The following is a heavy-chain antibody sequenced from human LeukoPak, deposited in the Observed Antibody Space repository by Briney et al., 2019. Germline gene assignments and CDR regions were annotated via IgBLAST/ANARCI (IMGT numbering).Heavy chain of an antibody. CDR3: ARGSITGTTGYFDY. D-gene: IGHD1-20*01. J-gene: IGHJ4*02. Sequence: PGGSLRLSCAASGFTFSSYDMHWVRQATGEGLEWVSAIGTAGDTYYPGSVKGRFTISRENAKNSLYLQMNSLRAGDTAVYYCARGSITGTTGYFDYWGQGTLVTVSS. CDR2: IGTAGDT. CDR1: GFTFSSYD. V-gene: IGHV3-13*01.